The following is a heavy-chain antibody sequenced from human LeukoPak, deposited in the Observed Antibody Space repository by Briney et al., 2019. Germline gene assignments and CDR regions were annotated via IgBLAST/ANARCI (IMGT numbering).Heavy chain of an antibody. V-gene: IGHV1-2*02. Sequence: ASVKVSCKASGYTFTGYYMHWVRQAPGQGLEWMGWINPNSGGTNYAQKFQGRVTMTEDTSTDTAYMELSSLRSEGTAVYYCATDLAAGPYYYYGMDVWGQGTTVTVSS. CDR2: INPNSGGT. CDR3: ATDLAAGPYYYYGMDV. D-gene: IGHD6-6*01. J-gene: IGHJ6*02. CDR1: GYTFTGYY.